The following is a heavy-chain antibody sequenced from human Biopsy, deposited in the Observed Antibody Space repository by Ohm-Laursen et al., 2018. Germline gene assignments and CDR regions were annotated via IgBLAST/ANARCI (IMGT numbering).Heavy chain of an antibody. D-gene: IGHD2-8*01. CDR3: ARHHCTNGVCLGVYFDY. Sequence: GTLSLTCAASGFTVSNKYMSWVRQAPGKGLEWVSVIYTGGTTHYADSVRGRFTISRDNSKNTLYLQMNSLRAEDTAVYYCARHHCTNGVCLGVYFDYWGQGTLVTVSS. CDR2: IYTGGTT. V-gene: IGHV3-53*01. J-gene: IGHJ4*02. CDR1: GFTVSNKY.